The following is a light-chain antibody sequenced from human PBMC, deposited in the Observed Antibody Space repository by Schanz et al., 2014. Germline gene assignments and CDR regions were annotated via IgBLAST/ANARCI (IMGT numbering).Light chain of an antibody. CDR1: RTVLYSSNNNNY. V-gene: IGKV4-1*01. Sequence: DIVMTQSPDSLAVSLGERATINCKSSRTVLYSSNNNNYLAWYQHKPGQPPKLLIYWASTRESGVPDRFSGSGSGTDFTLTISSLQAEDVAVYYCQQYYSNPFTFGPGTKVDIK. CDR2: WAS. J-gene: IGKJ3*01. CDR3: QQYYSNPFT.